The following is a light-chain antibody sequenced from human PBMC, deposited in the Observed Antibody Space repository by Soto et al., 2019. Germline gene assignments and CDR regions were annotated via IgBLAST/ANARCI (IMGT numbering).Light chain of an antibody. CDR2: EVN. V-gene: IGLV2-8*01. J-gene: IGLJ2*01. CDR3: SSYAGSDILV. Sequence: QSVLTQPPSASGSPGQSVTISCTGASSDVGGYDFVSWYQQLPGKAPQLMIYEVNKRPSGVPDRFSGSKSGNTASLTVSGLQAEDEADYYCSSYAGSDILVFGGGTKLTVL. CDR1: SSDVGGYDF.